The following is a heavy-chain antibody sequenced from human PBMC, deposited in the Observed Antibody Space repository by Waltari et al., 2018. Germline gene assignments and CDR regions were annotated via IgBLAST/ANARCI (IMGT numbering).Heavy chain of an antibody. CDR1: GFTFSSYA. CDR2: ISGSGGST. J-gene: IGHJ4*02. D-gene: IGHD6-19*01. V-gene: IGHV3-23*01. CDR3: ARGGGWYKHFPDY. Sequence: EVQLLESGGGLVQPGGSLRLSCAASGFTFSSYAMSWVRQAPGKGLEWVSAISGSGGSTYYADSGKGRFTISRDNSKNTLYLQMNSLRAEDTAVYYCARGGGWYKHFPDYWGQGTLVTVSS.